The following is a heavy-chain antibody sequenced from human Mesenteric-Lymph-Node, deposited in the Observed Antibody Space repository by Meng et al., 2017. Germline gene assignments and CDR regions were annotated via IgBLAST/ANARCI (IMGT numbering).Heavy chain of an antibody. J-gene: IGHJ6*02. D-gene: IGHD6-19*01. V-gene: IGHV6-1*01. CDR1: GDSVSSNSAA. CDR3: ARGWGSSGWYGYYYYYGMDV. CDR2: TYYRSKWYN. Sequence: SETLSLTCAISGDSVSSNSAAWNWIRQSPSRGLEWLGRTYYRSKWYNDYAVSVKSRITINPDTSKNQFSLQLNSVTPEDTAVYYCARGWGSSGWYGYYYYYGMDVWGQGTTVTGSS.